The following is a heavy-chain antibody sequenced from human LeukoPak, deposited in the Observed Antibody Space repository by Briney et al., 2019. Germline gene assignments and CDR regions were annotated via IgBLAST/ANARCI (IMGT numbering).Heavy chain of an antibody. CDR1: GFTFSSDS. V-gene: IGHV3-21*01. CDR2: ISSRSDYI. J-gene: IGHJ4*02. Sequence: GGSLRLSCTASGFTFSSDSMSWVRQAPGMGLEWVSSISSRSDYIYYADSVKGRFTISRDNAKNSLFLQMNSLRAEDTAVYYCARGSTTEIGWNYWGQGTLVTVSS. CDR3: ARGSTTEIGWNY. D-gene: IGHD1-14*01.